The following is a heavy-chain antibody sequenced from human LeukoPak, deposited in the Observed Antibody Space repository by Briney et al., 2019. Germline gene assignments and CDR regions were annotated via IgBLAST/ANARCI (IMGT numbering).Heavy chain of an antibody. CDR3: ARQTATYYYYMDV. J-gene: IGHJ6*03. CDR2: IYYSGST. D-gene: IGHD5-18*01. V-gene: IGHV4-31*03. CDR1: GGSISSGGYY. Sequence: SETLSLTCTVSGGSISSGGYYWSWIRQHPGKGLEWIGYIYYSGSTYYNPSLKSRVTISVDTSKNQFSLKLSSVTAADTAVYYRARQTATYYYYMDVWGKGTTVTVSS.